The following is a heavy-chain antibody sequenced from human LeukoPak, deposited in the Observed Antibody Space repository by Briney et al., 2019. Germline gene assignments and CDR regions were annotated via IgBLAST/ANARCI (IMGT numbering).Heavy chain of an antibody. V-gene: IGHV4-31*03. Sequence: SQTLSLTCTVSGGSISSGGYYWSWIRQHPGKGLEWIGYIYYSGSTYYNPSLKSRVTISVDTSKNQFSLKLSSMTAADTAVYYCARSGPAAIRSLYYYYGMDVWGKGTTVTVSS. D-gene: IGHD2-2*01. CDR3: ARSGPAAIRSLYYYYGMDV. J-gene: IGHJ6*04. CDR1: GGSISSGGYY. CDR2: IYYSGST.